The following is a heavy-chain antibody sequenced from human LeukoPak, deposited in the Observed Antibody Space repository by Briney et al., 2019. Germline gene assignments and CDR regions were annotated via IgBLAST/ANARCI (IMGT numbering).Heavy chain of an antibody. CDR1: GGSISSYY. V-gene: IGHV4-59*01. D-gene: IGHD3-10*01. J-gene: IGHJ4*02. Sequence: SETLSLTCTVSGGSISSYYWSWIRQPPGKGLEWIGYIYYSGSTNYNPSLKSRVTISVDTPKNQFSLKLSSVTAADTAVYYCARAEYYFDYWGQGTLVTVSS. CDR2: IYYSGST. CDR3: ARAEYYFDY.